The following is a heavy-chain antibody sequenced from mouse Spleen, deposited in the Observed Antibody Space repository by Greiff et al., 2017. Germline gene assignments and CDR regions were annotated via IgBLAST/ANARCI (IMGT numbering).Heavy chain of an antibody. CDR1: GFTFSDFY. D-gene: IGHD2-14*01. CDR3: ARDAPYRYDESWYFDV. V-gene: IGHV7-1*01. J-gene: IGHJ1*01. Sequence: EVQLQESGGGLVQSGRSLRLSCATSGFTFSDFYMEWVRQAPGKGLEWIAASRNKANDYTTEYSASVKGRFIVSRDTSQSILYLQMNALRAEDTAIYYCARDAPYRYDESWYFDVWGAGTTVTVSS. CDR2: SRNKANDYTT.